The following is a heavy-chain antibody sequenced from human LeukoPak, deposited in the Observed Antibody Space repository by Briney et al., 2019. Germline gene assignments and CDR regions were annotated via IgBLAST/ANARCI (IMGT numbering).Heavy chain of an antibody. CDR3: AKDRVQLERRRGLDY. Sequence: GGSLRLSCAASGFTFSSYGMHWVRQAPGKGLEWVAVISYDGSNKYYADSVKGRFTISRDNSKNTLYLQMNSLRDEDTAVYYCAKDRVQLERRRGLDYWGQGTLVTVSS. CDR2: ISYDGSNK. D-gene: IGHD1-1*01. V-gene: IGHV3-30*18. CDR1: GFTFSSYG. J-gene: IGHJ4*02.